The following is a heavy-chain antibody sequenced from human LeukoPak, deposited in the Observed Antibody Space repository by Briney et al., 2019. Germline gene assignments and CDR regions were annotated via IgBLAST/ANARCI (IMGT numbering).Heavy chain of an antibody. D-gene: IGHD5-18*01. V-gene: IGHV3-33*01. CDR1: GFTFSSYG. CDR3: ARTETAIVSFDY. Sequence: QPGRSLRLSCAASGFTFSSYGMHWVRQAPGKGLEWVAVIWYDGSNKYYADSVKGRFTISRDNSKNTLYLQMNSLRAEDTAVYYCARTETAIVSFDYWGQGTLVTVSS. CDR2: IWYDGSNK. J-gene: IGHJ4*02.